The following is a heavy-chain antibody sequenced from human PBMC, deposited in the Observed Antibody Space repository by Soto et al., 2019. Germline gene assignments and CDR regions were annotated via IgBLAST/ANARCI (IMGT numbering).Heavy chain of an antibody. V-gene: IGHV4-59*01. CDR3: ARGYGDYVSDY. CDR2: IYYSGST. D-gene: IGHD4-17*01. CDR1: GGSISSYY. Sequence: SETLSLTCTVSGGSISSYYWSWIRQPPGKGLEWIGYIYYSGSTNYNPSLKGRVTISVDTSKNQFSLKLSSVTAADTAVYYCARGYGDYVSDYWGQGTLVTVSS. J-gene: IGHJ4*02.